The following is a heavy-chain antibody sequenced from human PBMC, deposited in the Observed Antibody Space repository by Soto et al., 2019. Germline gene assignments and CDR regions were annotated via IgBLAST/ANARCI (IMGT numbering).Heavy chain of an antibody. J-gene: IGHJ3*01. Sequence: QLQLQQSGPGLVKPSETLSLTCTVSGVSINNPFYYWGWIRQTPGKGLEWIGSIHYGGRTFYNPSRRSRFTISLHTSRNHFSLRLTSVIVADTAVYYCARRQSTDTVQAPADIYADDGFDFWGQGTMVTVSS. D-gene: IGHD2-2*01. CDR1: GVSINNPFYY. CDR3: ARRQSTDTVQAPADIYADDGFDF. CDR2: IHYGGRT. V-gene: IGHV4-39*02.